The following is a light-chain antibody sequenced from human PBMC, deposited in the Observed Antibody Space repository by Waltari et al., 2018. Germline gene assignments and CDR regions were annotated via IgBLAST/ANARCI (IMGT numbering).Light chain of an antibody. CDR3: QHYVRLPAT. CDR2: AAS. Sequence: EIVLTQSPATLSLSPAERATLSCRASQSVGRTLAWYQQKPGQAPRLLIYAASNRATGIPARFSGSGSGTDFSLTISRLEPEDFAVYYCQHYVRLPATFGQGTKVAIK. CDR1: QSVGRT. J-gene: IGKJ1*01. V-gene: IGKV3-20*01.